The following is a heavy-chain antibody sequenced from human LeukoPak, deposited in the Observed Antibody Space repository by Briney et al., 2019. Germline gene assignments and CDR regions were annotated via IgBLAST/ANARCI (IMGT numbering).Heavy chain of an antibody. J-gene: IGHJ4*02. CDR2: INPNSGGT. Sequence: GASVKVSCKASGYTFTGYYMHWVRQAPGQGLEWMGWINPNSGGTNYAQKFQGRVTMTRDTSISTDYMELSRLRSDDTAVYYCAREYVVVVPAAISAFDYWGQGTLVTVSS. CDR1: GYTFTGYY. V-gene: IGHV1-2*02. CDR3: AREYVVVVPAAISAFDY. D-gene: IGHD2-2*01.